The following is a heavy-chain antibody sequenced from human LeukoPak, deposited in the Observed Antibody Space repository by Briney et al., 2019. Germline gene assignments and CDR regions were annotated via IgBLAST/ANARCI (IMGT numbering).Heavy chain of an antibody. D-gene: IGHD3-10*01. Sequence: SETLSLTCAVYGGSFSGYYWSWIRQPPGKGLEWIGEINHSGGTNYNPSLKSRVTISVDTSKNQFSLKLSSVTAADTAVYYCARSGPTDYYGSGSYYDYWGQGTLVTVSS. CDR2: INHSGGT. CDR3: ARSGPTDYYGSGSYYDY. CDR1: GGSFSGYY. V-gene: IGHV4-34*01. J-gene: IGHJ4*02.